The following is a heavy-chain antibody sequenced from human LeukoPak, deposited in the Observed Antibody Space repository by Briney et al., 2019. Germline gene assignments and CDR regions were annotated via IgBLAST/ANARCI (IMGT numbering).Heavy chain of an antibody. CDR3: ARGSSNGFDV. CDR2: TNREGGET. D-gene: IGHD3-10*01. J-gene: IGHJ3*01. V-gene: IGHV3-7*05. Sequence: GGSLRLSCAGSGFTLSIYWVKWVRQAPGKGGECVANTNREGGETYCVDSVEGRLTISRDNAKNSLSLQMNRLRAEDTAVYYCARGSSNGFDVWGQGTMVTVSA. CDR1: GFTLSIYW.